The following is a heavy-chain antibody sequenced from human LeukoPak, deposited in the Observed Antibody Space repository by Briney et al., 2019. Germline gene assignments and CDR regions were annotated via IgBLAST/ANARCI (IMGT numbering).Heavy chain of an antibody. CDR3: ARDKGGDYDSDY. CDR1: GGSISSSSYY. Sequence: SETLSLTCTVSGGSISSSSYYWGWLRQPPGRGLEWIGSIYHSGSTYYNPSLKSRATISVDTSKNQFSLKLSSVTAADTAVYYCARDKGGDYDSDYWGQGTLVTVSS. D-gene: IGHD4-17*01. CDR2: IYHSGST. J-gene: IGHJ4*02. V-gene: IGHV4-39*07.